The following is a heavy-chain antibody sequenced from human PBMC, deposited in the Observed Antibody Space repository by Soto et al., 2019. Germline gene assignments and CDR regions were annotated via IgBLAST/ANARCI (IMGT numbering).Heavy chain of an antibody. CDR1: GFSLITSGVG. V-gene: IGHV2-5*02. J-gene: IGHJ4*02. D-gene: IGHD5-12*01. CDR2: IYWDDDK. Sequence: QITLKESGPTLVKPTQTLTLTCTFSGFSLITSGVGVGWIRQPPGKALEWLALIYWDDDKRYSPSLNSRLTTTTDTSKNQVVLTMTNMDPVDTATYYCAHRPPGYSGYYPYFDPWGQGTLVTVSS. CDR3: AHRPPGYSGYYPYFDP.